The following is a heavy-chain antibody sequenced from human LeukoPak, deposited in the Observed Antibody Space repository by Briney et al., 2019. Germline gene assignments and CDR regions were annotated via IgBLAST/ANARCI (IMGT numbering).Heavy chain of an antibody. CDR3: ARDRLIAARSIYYYYYYMDV. J-gene: IGHJ6*03. Sequence: ASVKVSCKASGYTFTSYGISWVRQAPGQGLEWMGWISAYNGNTNYAQKLQGRVTMTTDTSTSTAYMELRSLRSDDTAVYYCARDRLIAARSIYYYYYYMDVWGKGTTVTVSS. CDR1: GYTFTSYG. CDR2: ISAYNGNT. V-gene: IGHV1-18*01. D-gene: IGHD6-6*01.